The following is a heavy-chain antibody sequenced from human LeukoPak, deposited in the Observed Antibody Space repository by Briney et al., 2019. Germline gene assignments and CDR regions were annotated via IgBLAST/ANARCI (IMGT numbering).Heavy chain of an antibody. V-gene: IGHV4-61*08. CDR1: GVSISSGGYH. Sequence: SSETLSLTCTVSGVSISSGGYHWSWIRQPPGKGLEWIGYIYYSGSTNYNPSLKSRVTISVDTSKNQFSLKLSSVTAADTAVYYCARRRGGATYDYWGQGTLVTVSS. J-gene: IGHJ4*02. CDR3: ARRRGGATYDY. CDR2: IYYSGST. D-gene: IGHD1-26*01.